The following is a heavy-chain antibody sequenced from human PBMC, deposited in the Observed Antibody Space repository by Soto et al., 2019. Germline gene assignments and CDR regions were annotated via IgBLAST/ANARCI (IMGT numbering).Heavy chain of an antibody. CDR3: AKNQPSWATRAAFDY. J-gene: IGHJ4*02. CDR1: GFTFSNYA. V-gene: IGHV3-23*01. Sequence: GGPLRLSCAASGFTFSNYAMNWVRQAPGKGLEWVSGISGGSGDSTFYADSVKGRFTISRDNSKNTLHLQMNSLRTEDTAVYYCAKNQPSWATRAAFDYWGQGTLVTVSS. D-gene: IGHD2-2*01. CDR2: ISGGSGDST.